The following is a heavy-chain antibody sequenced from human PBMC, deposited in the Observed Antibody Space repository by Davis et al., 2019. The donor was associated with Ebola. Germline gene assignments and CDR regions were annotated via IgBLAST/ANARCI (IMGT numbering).Heavy chain of an antibody. J-gene: IGHJ1*01. CDR1: GFAFSDYY. V-gene: IGHV3-11*04. CDR3: AKGGITMDRGASF. Sequence: GESLKISCAASGFAFSDYYMSWIRQAPGKGLEWLSYISSSEGAIYYADSVRGRFTTSRDNSKNTLYLQLNSLTDDDTAMYYCAKGGITMDRGASFWGQGTLVTVST. CDR2: ISSSEGAI. D-gene: IGHD3-10*01.